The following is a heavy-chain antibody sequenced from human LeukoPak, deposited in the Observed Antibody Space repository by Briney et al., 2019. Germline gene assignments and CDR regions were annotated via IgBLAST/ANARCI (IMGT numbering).Heavy chain of an antibody. CDR3: ARLTGSARWLNIDY. CDR1: GYMFTSCW. Sequence: GESLKISCKGSGYMFTSCWIGWVRQMPGKGVEWMGIIYPADSETRYSPSFQGQVTISADKSITTTYLQWSSLKASDTAMYYCARLTGSARWLNIDYWGKGALVTVSS. D-gene: IGHD5-12*01. V-gene: IGHV5-51*01. CDR2: IYPADSET. J-gene: IGHJ4*02.